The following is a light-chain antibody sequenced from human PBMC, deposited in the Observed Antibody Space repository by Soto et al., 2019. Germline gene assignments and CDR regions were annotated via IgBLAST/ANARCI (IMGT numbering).Light chain of an antibody. CDR1: QSVSSN. J-gene: IGKJ4*02. CDR2: GKF. Sequence: EIVLTQSPGTLSLSPGEIVTLFCRASQSVSSNLAWYQQKPGQPPRLLMHGKFSRATGVPDRFIGSGFGTDFTLTISRLEPEDCAVYYCQQYDNLIHVTFGGGTTVEV. CDR3: QQYDNLIHVT. V-gene: IGKV3-20*01.